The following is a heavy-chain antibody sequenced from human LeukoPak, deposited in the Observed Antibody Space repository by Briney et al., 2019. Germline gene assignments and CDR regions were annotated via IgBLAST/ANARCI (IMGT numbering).Heavy chain of an antibody. V-gene: IGHV4-61*01. CDR3: ASHTAGAFDI. CDR2: IYYSGST. D-gene: IGHD4-17*01. Sequence: SETLSLTCTVSGGSISSGSYYWSWIRQPPGKGLEWIGYIYYSGSTNYNPSLKSRVTISVDTSKNQFSLKLSSVTAADTAVYYCASHTAGAFDIWGQGTMVTVSS. CDR1: GGSISSGSYY. J-gene: IGHJ3*02.